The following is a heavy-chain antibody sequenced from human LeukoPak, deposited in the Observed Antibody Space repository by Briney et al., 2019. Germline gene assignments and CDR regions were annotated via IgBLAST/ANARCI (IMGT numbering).Heavy chain of an antibody. D-gene: IGHD2-15*01. CDR3: TRHSDKYCSGAGCYVYNFYGMDV. CDR2: IRSKANSFVT. V-gene: IGHV3-73*01. J-gene: IGHJ6*02. CDR1: GLSFSGSA. Sequence: GGSLRLSCAASGLSFSGSAMHWVRQASGRGLEWLGRIRSKANSFVTAYAASVNGRFIISRDDSRNTAYLQMNSLQTEDTAVYYCTRHSDKYCSGAGCYVYNFYGMDVWGQGTTVTVSS.